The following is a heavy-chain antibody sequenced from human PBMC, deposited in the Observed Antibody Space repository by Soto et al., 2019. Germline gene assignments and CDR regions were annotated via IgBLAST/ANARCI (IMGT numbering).Heavy chain of an antibody. D-gene: IGHD3-22*01. Sequence: SVKVSCKASGGTFSSYAISWVRQAPGQGLEWMGGIIPIFGTANYAQKFQGRVTITADESTSTAYMELSSLRSEDTAVYYCARGTYYDSSGYYYPYYYYGMDVWGQGTTVTVSS. CDR3: ARGTYYDSSGYYYPYYYYGMDV. CDR2: IIPIFGTA. CDR1: GGTFSSYA. V-gene: IGHV1-69*13. J-gene: IGHJ6*02.